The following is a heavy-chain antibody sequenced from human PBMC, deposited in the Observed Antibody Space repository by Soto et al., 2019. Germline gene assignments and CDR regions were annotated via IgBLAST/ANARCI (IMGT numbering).Heavy chain of an antibody. CDR1: GYSFTTYG. CDR3: AREGPAPYYYYGMDV. V-gene: IGHV1-18*01. CDR2: ISGYNGNT. J-gene: IGHJ6*02. Sequence: QVQLVQSRGEVKKPGASVKVSCKTSGYSFTTYGISWVRQAPGQGLEWMGWISGYNGNTNYAQKLQGRVPMTTDTSKSTAYMELRSLRSDDTAVYYCAREGPAPYYYYGMDVWGQGSTVTVSS.